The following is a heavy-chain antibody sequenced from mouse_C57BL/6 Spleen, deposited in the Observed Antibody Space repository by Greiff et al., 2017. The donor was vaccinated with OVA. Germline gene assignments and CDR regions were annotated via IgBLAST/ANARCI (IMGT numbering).Heavy chain of an antibody. CDR2: IYPGSGNT. CDR1: GYTFTDYY. Sequence: QVQLKQSGAELVRPGASVKLSCKASGYTFTDYYINWVKQRPGQGLEWIARIYPGSGNTYYNEKFKGKATLTAEKSSSTAYMQLSSLTSEDSAVYFCAREHTTVVGEVWYFDYWGQGTTLTVSS. V-gene: IGHV1-76*01. CDR3: AREHTTVVGEVWYFDY. D-gene: IGHD1-1*01. J-gene: IGHJ2*01.